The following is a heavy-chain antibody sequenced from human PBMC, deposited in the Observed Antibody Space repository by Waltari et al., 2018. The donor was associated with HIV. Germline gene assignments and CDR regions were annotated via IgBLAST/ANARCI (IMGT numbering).Heavy chain of an antibody. J-gene: IGHJ4*02. V-gene: IGHV1-8*01. CDR3: VTSRPGAVFGDF. CDR1: GYNVATFD. D-gene: IGHD3-3*01. Sequence: QAQLVQSGAEVRKPGASVKVSCKASGYNVATFDINWVRRAPGQGLEWMGWMSINSGNAGYGQRFKGRVTLTRDTSIDTAYMELHSLTPQDTAVYYCVTSRPGAVFGDFWGQGTPVMVSS. CDR2: MSINSGNA.